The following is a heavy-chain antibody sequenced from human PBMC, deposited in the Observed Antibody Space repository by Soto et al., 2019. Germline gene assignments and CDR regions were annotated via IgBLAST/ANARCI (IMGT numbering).Heavy chain of an antibody. CDR1: GYTFTSYC. Sequence: ASVKVSCKASGYTFTSYCISWVRQAPGQGLEWMGWISAYNGNTNYAQKLQGRVTMTTDTSTSTAYMELRSLRSDDTAVYYCARDIVVVVAATRLYYYYGMDVWGQGTTVTVSS. CDR2: ISAYNGNT. D-gene: IGHD2-15*01. CDR3: ARDIVVVVAATRLYYYYGMDV. J-gene: IGHJ6*02. V-gene: IGHV1-18*01.